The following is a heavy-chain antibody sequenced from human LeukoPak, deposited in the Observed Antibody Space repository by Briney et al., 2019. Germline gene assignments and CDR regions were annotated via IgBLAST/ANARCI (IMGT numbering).Heavy chain of an antibody. CDR3: VRDTSSSWLGSF. CDR1: GYTFTSYG. Sequence: GASVKVSCKASGYTFTSYGVTWVRQAPGQGLEWMGWITAYNGNTNYAPNFRDRLTMTTDTSTSTVCMELRSLRSDDTAMYYCVRDTSSSWLGSFWGQGTLVTVSS. CDR2: ITAYNGNT. D-gene: IGHD6-13*01. J-gene: IGHJ4*02. V-gene: IGHV1-18*01.